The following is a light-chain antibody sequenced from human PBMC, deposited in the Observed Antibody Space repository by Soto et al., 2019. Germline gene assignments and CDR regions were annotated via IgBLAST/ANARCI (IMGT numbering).Light chain of an antibody. Sequence: EIVMTQSPGTLSLSPGERATLSCRASQSVSSSYLAWYQQKPGQAPRLLIYGASSRATGFPDRFSGSGSGTNSTLTIGRLEPEDFALYYCQQYGSSPQTFGQWPKV. CDR1: QSVSSSY. CDR2: GAS. V-gene: IGKV3-20*01. CDR3: QQYGSSPQT. J-gene: IGKJ1*01.